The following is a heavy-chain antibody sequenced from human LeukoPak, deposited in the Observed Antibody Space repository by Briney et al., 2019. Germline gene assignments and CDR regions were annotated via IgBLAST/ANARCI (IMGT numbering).Heavy chain of an antibody. D-gene: IGHD4-17*01. V-gene: IGHV1-46*01. CDR1: GYTFTSYY. Sequence: ASVKVSCKASGYTFTSYYMHWVRQAPGQGLEWMGIINPSCGSTSYAQKLQGRVTMTTDTSTSTAYMELRSLRSDDTAVYYCARVTQTDYDFDYWGQGTLVTVSS. CDR2: INPSCGST. J-gene: IGHJ4*02. CDR3: ARVTQTDYDFDY.